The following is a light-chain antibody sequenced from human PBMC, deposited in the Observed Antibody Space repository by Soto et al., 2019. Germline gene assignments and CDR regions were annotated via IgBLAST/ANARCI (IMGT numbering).Light chain of an antibody. J-gene: IGKJ1*01. Sequence: EIVMTQSPATLSVSPGERATLSCRASQSFSSNLAWYQQKPGQAPRPLIYSASTRATGIPARFSGSGSGTEFTLTISSLQSEDFAVYYCQQYNDWPPTFGQGTKVDIK. V-gene: IGKV3-15*01. CDR1: QSFSSN. CDR2: SAS. CDR3: QQYNDWPPT.